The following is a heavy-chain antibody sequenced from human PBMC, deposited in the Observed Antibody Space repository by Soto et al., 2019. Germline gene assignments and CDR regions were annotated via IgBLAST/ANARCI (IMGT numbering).Heavy chain of an antibody. CDR2: VYFSGNA. D-gene: IGHD6-19*01. CDR3: ARGRGYSSGWYIDY. J-gene: IGHJ4*02. V-gene: IGHV4-59*12. CDR1: GGSLSSYY. Sequence: WETLALTCTVSGGSLSSYYWTWIRQSPGKGLEWIGYVYFSGNANYNPSLKSRVTISIDTSKNQFSLKLSSVTAADTAVYYCARGRGYSSGWYIDYWGQGTLVTVSS.